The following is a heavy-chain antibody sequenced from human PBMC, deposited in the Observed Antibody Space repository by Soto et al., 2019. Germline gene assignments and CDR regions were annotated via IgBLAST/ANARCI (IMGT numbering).Heavy chain of an antibody. D-gene: IGHD3-22*01. CDR3: ARVGGDYYDSSGYYEPTCCDY. CDR2: INHSGST. CDR1: GGSFSGYY. Sequence: QVQLQQWGAGLLKPSETLSLTCAVYGGSFSGYYWSWIRQPPGTGPEWIGEINHSGSTNYNPYLQSRVTISVDKAKNQFSLRLSSVTAADTAVYYCARVGGDYYDSSGYYEPTCCDYWGQGTLVTVSS. V-gene: IGHV4-34*01. J-gene: IGHJ4*02.